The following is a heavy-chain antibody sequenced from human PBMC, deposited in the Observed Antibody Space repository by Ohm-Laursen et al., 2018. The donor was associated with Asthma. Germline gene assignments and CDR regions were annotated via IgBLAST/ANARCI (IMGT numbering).Heavy chain of an antibody. D-gene: IGHD2-21*02. J-gene: IGHJ3*01. Sequence: SLRLSCSASGFAFSTYAMHWVRQAPGKGLDWVTIITSDGGWAAYADSMKGRFTISRDNSKNTLYLQMNSLRVEGTAVYYCARRDFSGGDPDAAFDLWGQGTMVTVSS. V-gene: IGHV3-30*04. CDR3: ARRDFSGGDPDAAFDL. CDR1: GFAFSTYA. CDR2: ITSDGGWA.